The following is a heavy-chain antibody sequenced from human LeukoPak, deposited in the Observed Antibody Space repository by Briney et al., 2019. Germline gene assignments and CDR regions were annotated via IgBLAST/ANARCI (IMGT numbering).Heavy chain of an antibody. V-gene: IGHV1-69*05. Sequence: SVKVSCKASGGTFSSYAISWVRQAPGQGLEWMGRIIPIFGTANYAQKFQGRVTITTDESMSTAYMELSSLRSEDTAVYYCARGHITGTVTYLDYWGQGTLVTVSS. CDR2: IIPIFGTA. J-gene: IGHJ4*02. CDR1: GGTFSSYA. CDR3: ARGHITGTVTYLDY. D-gene: IGHD1-7*01.